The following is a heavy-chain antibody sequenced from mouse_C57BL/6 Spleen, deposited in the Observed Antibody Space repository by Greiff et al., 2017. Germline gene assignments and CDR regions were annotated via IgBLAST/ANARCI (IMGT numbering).Heavy chain of an antibody. CDR3: TTPCDPDGDY. CDR1: GFNIKDDY. Sequence: VQLQQSGAELVRPGASVKLSCTASGFNIKDDYMHWVKQRPEQGLEWIGWIDPENGDTEYASKFQGKATITADTSSNTAYLQLSSLTSEDTAVYYCTTPCDPDGDYWGQGTTLTVSS. CDR2: IDPENGDT. V-gene: IGHV14-4*01. D-gene: IGHD2-3*01. J-gene: IGHJ2*01.